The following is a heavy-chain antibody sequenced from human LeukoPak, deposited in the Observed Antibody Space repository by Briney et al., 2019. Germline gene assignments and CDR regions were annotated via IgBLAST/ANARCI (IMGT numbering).Heavy chain of an antibody. CDR3: ARDQAVLRFLSYGMDV. D-gene: IGHD3-3*01. V-gene: IGHV3-11*01. CDR2: ISSSGSTI. CDR1: GFTFSDYY. J-gene: IGHJ6*02. Sequence: GRSLRLSCAASGFTFSDYYMSWIRQAPGKGLEWVSYISSSGSTIYYADSVKGRFTISRDSAKNSLYLQMNSLRAEDTAVYYCARDQAVLRFLSYGMDVWGQGTTVTVSS.